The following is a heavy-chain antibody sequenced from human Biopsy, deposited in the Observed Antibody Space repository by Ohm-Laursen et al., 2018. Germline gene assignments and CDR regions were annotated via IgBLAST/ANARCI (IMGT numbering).Heavy chain of an antibody. J-gene: IGHJ4*02. V-gene: IGHV1-69*15. D-gene: IGHD1-26*01. CDR3: ARGPHSGSHSCFDY. CDR2: IIPMFGTA. Sequence: SLVKVSCKASGGTFINYAISWVRQAPGQGLEWMGRIIPMFGTANYAQMFQGRVTISVDESTSTSYMELSSLTTEDTTIYYCARGPHSGSHSCFDYWGRGTLVTVSS. CDR1: GGTFINYA.